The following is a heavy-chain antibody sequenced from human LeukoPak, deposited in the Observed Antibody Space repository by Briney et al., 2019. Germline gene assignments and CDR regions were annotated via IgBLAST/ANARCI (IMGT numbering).Heavy chain of an antibody. J-gene: IGHJ4*02. CDR1: GYTFTTYG. Sequence: ASVKVSCKASGYTFTTYGISWVRQAPGQGLEWMGWISAYNGNTNYAQKLQGRVTMTTDTSTSTAYMELRSLRSDDTAVYYCASSGCSSGTCYFPDYWGQGTLVTVSS. V-gene: IGHV1-18*01. D-gene: IGHD2-15*01. CDR3: ASSGCSSGTCYFPDY. CDR2: ISAYNGNT.